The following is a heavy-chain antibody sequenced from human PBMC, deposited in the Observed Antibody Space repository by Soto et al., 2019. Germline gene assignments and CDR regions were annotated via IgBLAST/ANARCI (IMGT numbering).Heavy chain of an antibody. CDR1: GGTFSSYA. D-gene: IGHD7-27*01. V-gene: IGHV1-69*13. CDR3: ARVGQLGTSYNWFDP. Sequence: ASVKVSCKASGGTFSSYAISWVRQAPGQGLEWMGGIIPIFGTANYAQKFQGKVTITADESTSTAYMELSSLRSEDTAVYYCARVGQLGTSYNWFDPWGQGTLVTVSS. CDR2: IIPIFGTA. J-gene: IGHJ5*02.